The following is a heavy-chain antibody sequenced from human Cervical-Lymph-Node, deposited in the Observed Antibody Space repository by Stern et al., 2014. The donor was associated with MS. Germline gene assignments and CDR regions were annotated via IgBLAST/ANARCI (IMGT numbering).Heavy chain of an antibody. J-gene: IGHJ4*02. CDR1: GFTFSSYG. CDR3: ARGDSSSPLEY. Sequence: DQLVESGGGVVQPGRSLRLSCAASGFTFSSYGMHWVRQTPGQGLEWVAVIWYDGSNKYYADSVKGRFTISRDNSENTLYLQMNSLRAEDTAMYYCARGDSSSPLEYWGQGTLVTVSS. V-gene: IGHV3-33*01. CDR2: IWYDGSNK. D-gene: IGHD6-6*01.